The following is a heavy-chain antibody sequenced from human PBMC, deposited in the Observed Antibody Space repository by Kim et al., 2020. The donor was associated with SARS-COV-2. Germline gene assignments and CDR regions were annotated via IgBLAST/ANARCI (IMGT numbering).Heavy chain of an antibody. V-gene: IGHV4-4*02. CDR2: T. J-gene: IGHJ4*02. CDR3: ARNVVQGVTDY. D-gene: IGHD3-10*01. Sequence: TNYNPSLKSRVTISVDKSKNQFSLKLSSVTAADTAVYYCARNVVQGVTDYWGQGTLVTVSS.